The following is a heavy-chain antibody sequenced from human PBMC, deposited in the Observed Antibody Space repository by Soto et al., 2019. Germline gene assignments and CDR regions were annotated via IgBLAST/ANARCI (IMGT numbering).Heavy chain of an antibody. CDR2: ISNNGAHT. J-gene: IGHJ6*02. CDR1: GFTFSNYE. Sequence: GGSLRLSCAASGFTFSNYEMHWVRQAPGKGLEYVSGISNNGAHTDYAKSVKGRFTISRDNSKNTLYLQMSSLRAEDTAVYYCAKAGVPAAIDYYYGMDVWGQGTTVTVSS. D-gene: IGHD2-2*02. V-gene: IGHV3-64*01. CDR3: AKAGVPAAIDYYYGMDV.